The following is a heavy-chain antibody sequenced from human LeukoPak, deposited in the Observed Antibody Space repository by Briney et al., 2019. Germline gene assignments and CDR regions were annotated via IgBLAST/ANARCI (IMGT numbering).Heavy chain of an antibody. Sequence: PSETLSLTCAVYGGSFSDYFWSWIRQPPGKGLEWLGEISHSGSTTYNPSLRSRVTISGDTSKKQFSLKLSSVTAADTAVYYCVTYYYGSSAPKRNYWGQGILVTVSS. CDR1: GGSFSDYF. D-gene: IGHD3-22*01. J-gene: IGHJ4*02. V-gene: IGHV4-34*01. CDR3: VTYYYGSSAPKRNY. CDR2: ISHSGST.